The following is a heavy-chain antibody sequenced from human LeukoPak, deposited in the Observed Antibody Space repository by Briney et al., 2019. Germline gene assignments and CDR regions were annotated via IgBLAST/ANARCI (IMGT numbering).Heavy chain of an antibody. CDR2: ISYGGSNK. D-gene: IGHD5/OR15-5a*01. CDR1: GFTFSSYA. CDR3: ARDRLPDPYYYYGMDV. V-gene: IGHV3-30-3*01. Sequence: GRSLRLSCAASGFTFSSYAMHWVRQAPGKGLEWVAVISYGGSNKYYADSVKGRFTISRDNSKNTLYLQMNSLRAEDTAVYYCARDRLPDPYYYYGMDVWGQGTTVTVSS. J-gene: IGHJ6*02.